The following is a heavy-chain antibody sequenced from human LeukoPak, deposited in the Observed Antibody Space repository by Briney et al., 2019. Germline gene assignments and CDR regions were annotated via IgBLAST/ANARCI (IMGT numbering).Heavy chain of an antibody. Sequence: SETLSLTCTVSGGSISSGSYYWSWIRQPAGKGLKWIGRIYASGSTNYNPSLKSRVTISVDTSKNQFSLKLSSVTAADTAVYYCARSDGYGLVGIWGQGTMVTVSS. V-gene: IGHV4-61*02. CDR2: IYASGST. J-gene: IGHJ3*02. D-gene: IGHD3-10*01. CDR1: GGSISSGSYY. CDR3: ARSDGYGLVGI.